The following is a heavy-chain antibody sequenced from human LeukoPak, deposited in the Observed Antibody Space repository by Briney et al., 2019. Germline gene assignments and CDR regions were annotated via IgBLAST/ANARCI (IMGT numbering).Heavy chain of an antibody. CDR2: ISSSGSII. Sequence: VGSLRLSCAASGFTFSDYYMTWIRQAPGKGLQWVSYISSSGSIIYYADSVKGRFIISRDNAKNSLYLQMNSLTAEDTAVYFCARVGYDSSGRFDYWGQGTLVTVSS. CDR3: ARVGYDSSGRFDY. V-gene: IGHV3-11*04. CDR1: GFTFSDYY. D-gene: IGHD3-22*01. J-gene: IGHJ4*02.